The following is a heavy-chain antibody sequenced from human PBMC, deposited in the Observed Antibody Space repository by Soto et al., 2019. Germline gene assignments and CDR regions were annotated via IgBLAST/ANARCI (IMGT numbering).Heavy chain of an antibody. J-gene: IGHJ4*02. CDR3: AKDQASGQGSFDS. CDR1: GFTFNIYG. CDR2: ISYDGSNQ. V-gene: IGHV3-30*18. Sequence: PGGSLRLSCAASGFTFNIYGMHWVRQAPDKGLEWVALISYDGSNQYYADSVKGRFTTSRDNSKNTLSLQMNSLRADDTAVYYCAKDQASGQGSFDSWGQGTLVTVSS.